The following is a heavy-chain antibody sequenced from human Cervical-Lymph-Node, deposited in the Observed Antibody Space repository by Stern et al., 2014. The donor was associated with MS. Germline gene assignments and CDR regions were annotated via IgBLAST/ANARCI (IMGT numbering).Heavy chain of an antibody. J-gene: IGHJ4*02. CDR2: ITSRGSAI. CDR3: ARTVEQWLVGPFDC. D-gene: IGHD6-19*01. Sequence: DQLVESGGGLVKPGGSLRLSCAASGFTFSDYYMAWIRQAPGKGLEWISYITSRGSAIYYADSVKGRFTISRDNTKNSVSLQMNSLRGDDTAVYYCARTVEQWLVGPFDCWGQGALVTVSS. V-gene: IGHV3-11*01. CDR1: GFTFSDYY.